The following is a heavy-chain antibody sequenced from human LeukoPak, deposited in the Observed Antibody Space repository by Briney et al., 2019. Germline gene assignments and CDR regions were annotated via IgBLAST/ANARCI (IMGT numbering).Heavy chain of an antibody. V-gene: IGHV3-30-3*01. CDR3: ARINDIVVVPAAMGLTGGDY. CDR1: GFTFSSYA. J-gene: IGHJ4*02. Sequence: SGGSLRLSCAASGFTFSSYAMHWVRQAPGKGLEWVAVISYDGSNKYYADSVKGRFTISRDNSKNTLYLQMNSLRAEDTAVYYCARINDIVVVPAAMGLTGGDYWGQGTLVTVSS. CDR2: ISYDGSNK. D-gene: IGHD2-2*01.